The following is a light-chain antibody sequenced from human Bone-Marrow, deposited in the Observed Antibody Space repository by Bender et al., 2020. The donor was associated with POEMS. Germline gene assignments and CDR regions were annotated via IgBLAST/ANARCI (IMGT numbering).Light chain of an antibody. V-gene: IGLV2-23*01. CDR3: SSYAGGYTLA. CDR2: AGS. Sequence: QSALTQPASVSGSPGQSITISCTGTSSDVGSYNLVSWYQHHPGKAPKLMIYAGSERPSGVSNRFSGSKSGNTASLTISWLQPEDEADYYCSSYAGGYTLAFGGGTKLTVL. J-gene: IGLJ2*01. CDR1: SSDVGSYNL.